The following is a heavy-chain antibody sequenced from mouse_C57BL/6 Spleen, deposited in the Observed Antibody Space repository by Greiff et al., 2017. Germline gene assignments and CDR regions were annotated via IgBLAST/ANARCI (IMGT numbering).Heavy chain of an antibody. D-gene: IGHD1-1*01. CDR2: IYPGDGDT. V-gene: IGHV1-80*01. Sequence: QVHVKQSGAELVKPGASVKISCKASGYAFSSYWMNWVKQRPGKGLEWIGQIYPGDGDTNYNGKFKGKATLTADKSSSTAYMQISSLTSEDSAVYFCARGTTVVASYYYAMDYWGQGTSVTVSS. CDR1: GYAFSSYW. J-gene: IGHJ4*01. CDR3: ARGTTVVASYYYAMDY.